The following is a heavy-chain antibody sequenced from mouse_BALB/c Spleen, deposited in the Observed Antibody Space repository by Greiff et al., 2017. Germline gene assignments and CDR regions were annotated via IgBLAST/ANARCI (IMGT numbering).Heavy chain of an antibody. CDR2: IWGDGST. J-gene: IGHJ4*01. CDR1: GFSLTGYG. Sequence: QVTLKESGPGLVAPSQSLSITCTASGFSLTGYGVNWVRQPPGKGLEWLGMIWGDGSTDYNSALKSRLSISKDNSKSQVFLKMNSLQTDDTARYYCARDDGYYAMDYWGQGTSVTVSS. D-gene: IGHD2-3*01. V-gene: IGHV2-6-7*01. CDR3: ARDDGYYAMDY.